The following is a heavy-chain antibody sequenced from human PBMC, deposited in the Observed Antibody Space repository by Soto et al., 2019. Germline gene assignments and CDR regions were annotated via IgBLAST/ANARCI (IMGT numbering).Heavy chain of an antibody. D-gene: IGHD2-21*02. CDR1: GYTFTGYY. CDR3: ARVYCGGDCYPDYYYYYGMDV. J-gene: IGHJ6*02. V-gene: IGHV1-2*02. Sequence: ASVKVSCKASGYTFTGYYMHWVRQAPGQGLEWMGWINPNSGGTNYAQKFQGRVTMTRDTSISTAYMELSRLRSDDTAVYYCARVYCGGDCYPDYYYYYGMDVWGQGTTVTVYS. CDR2: INPNSGGT.